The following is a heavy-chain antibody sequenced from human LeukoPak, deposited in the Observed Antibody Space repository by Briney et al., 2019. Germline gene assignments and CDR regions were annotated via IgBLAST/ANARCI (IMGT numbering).Heavy chain of an antibody. CDR1: GGTFSSYA. Sequence: GASVKVSCKASGGTFSSYAISWVRQAPGQGLEWMGGIIPIFGTANYAQKFQGRVTITADESTSTACMELSSLRSEDTAVYYCARQEVDTAMVSDYYYGMDVWGQGTTVTVSS. J-gene: IGHJ6*02. CDR3: ARQEVDTAMVSDYYYGMDV. D-gene: IGHD5-18*01. CDR2: IIPIFGTA. V-gene: IGHV1-69*01.